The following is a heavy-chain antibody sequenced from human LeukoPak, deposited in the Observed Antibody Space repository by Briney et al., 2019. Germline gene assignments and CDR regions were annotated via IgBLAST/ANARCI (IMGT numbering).Heavy chain of an antibody. D-gene: IGHD1-26*01. CDR2: INPSGGST. CDR3: ARYSGSSYYFDY. CDR1: GYTFTSYY. Sequence: ASVKVSCKASGYTFTSYYMHWVRQAPGQGLEWMGIINPSGGSTSYAQKFQGRVTMTRDTSTSTVYVELSSLRSEDTAVCYCARYSGSSYYFDYWGQGTLVTVSS. J-gene: IGHJ4*02. V-gene: IGHV1-46*01.